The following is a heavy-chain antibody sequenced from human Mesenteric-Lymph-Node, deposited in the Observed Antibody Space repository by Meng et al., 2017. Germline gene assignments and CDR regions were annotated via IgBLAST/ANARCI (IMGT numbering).Heavy chain of an antibody. J-gene: IGHJ4*02. V-gene: IGHV4-61*01. CDR1: GGSVSSGSYY. Sequence: GSLRLSCTVSGGSVSSGSYYWSWIRQPPGKGLEWIGYIYYSGSTNYNPSLKSRVTISVDTSKNQFSLKLSSVTAADTAVYYCARVKDSSSWYSGYYFDYWGQGTLVTVSS. CDR2: IYYSGST. CDR3: ARVKDSSSWYSGYYFDY. D-gene: IGHD6-13*01.